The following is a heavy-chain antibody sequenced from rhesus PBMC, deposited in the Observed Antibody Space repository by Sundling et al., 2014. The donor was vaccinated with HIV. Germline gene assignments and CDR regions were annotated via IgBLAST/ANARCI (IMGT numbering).Heavy chain of an antibody. D-gene: IGHD4-17*01. CDR3: ARHPMVPNFGLDS. Sequence: QVQLQESGPGLLKPSETLSLTCAVSGGSISSNYWSWIRQAPGKGLEWIGYIHGTGGSTNYNPSLKSRVTLSVDTSKNQLSLKLSYVTAADTAIYYCARHPMVPNFGLDSWGQGVVVTVSS. CDR2: IHGTGGST. V-gene: IGHV4-169*01. CDR1: GGSISSNY. J-gene: IGHJ6*01.